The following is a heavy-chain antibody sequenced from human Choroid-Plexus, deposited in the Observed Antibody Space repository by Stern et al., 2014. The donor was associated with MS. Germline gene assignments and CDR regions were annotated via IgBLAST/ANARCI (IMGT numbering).Heavy chain of an antibody. J-gene: IGHJ5*02. Sequence: VQLEESGGGVVQPGRPLRLSCVASGFTFGSCAMHWVRQAPGQGLEWVAGVSYDGSNKYYADSVKSRFTISRDKSQNTLYMQMSSLRPEDTAVYYCAKDRQYLTYFFDHWGQGSLVTVSS. V-gene: IGHV3-30*18. CDR2: VSYDGSNK. D-gene: IGHD2/OR15-2a*01. CDR3: AKDRQYLTYFFDH. CDR1: GFTFGSCA.